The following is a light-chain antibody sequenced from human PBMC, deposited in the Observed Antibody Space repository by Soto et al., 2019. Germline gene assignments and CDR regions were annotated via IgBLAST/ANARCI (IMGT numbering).Light chain of an antibody. CDR1: QSISSY. Sequence: DIQMTQSPSSLSASVVDRVTITCRASQSISSYLNWYQQKPGKAPKLLIYAASSLQSGVPSRFRGSGSGTEFTLTISDLQPDDFATYYCQQYHNYPRTFGQGTKV. J-gene: IGKJ1*01. CDR3: QQYHNYPRT. CDR2: AAS. V-gene: IGKV1-39*01.